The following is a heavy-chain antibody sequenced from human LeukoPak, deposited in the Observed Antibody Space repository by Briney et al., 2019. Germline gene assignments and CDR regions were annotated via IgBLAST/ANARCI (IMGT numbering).Heavy chain of an antibody. V-gene: IGHV4-34*01. J-gene: IGHJ4*02. CDR3: ARGPSGYGGNESY. CDR2: INHSGST. Sequence: PSETLSLTCAVYGGSFSGYYWSWIRQPPGKGLEWIGEINHSGSTNYNPSLKSRVTISVDTSKNQFSLKLSSVTAADTAVYYCARGPSGYGGNESYWGQGTLVTVSS. CDR1: GGSFSGYY. D-gene: IGHD4-23*01.